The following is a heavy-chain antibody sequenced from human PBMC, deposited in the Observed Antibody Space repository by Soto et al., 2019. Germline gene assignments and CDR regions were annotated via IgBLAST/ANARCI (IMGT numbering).Heavy chain of an antibody. V-gene: IGHV3-11*01. D-gene: IGHD3-22*01. Sequence: GGSLRLSCAASGFTFSDYYMSWIRQAPGKGLEWVSYISSSDTIISYADSVKGRFTISRDNAKNSLYLQMNSLRAEDTAVYYCERDFGYYHSSGYFDYWGQGTLVTVST. CDR2: ISSSDTII. J-gene: IGHJ4*02. CDR3: ERDFGYYHSSGYFDY. CDR1: GFTFSDYY.